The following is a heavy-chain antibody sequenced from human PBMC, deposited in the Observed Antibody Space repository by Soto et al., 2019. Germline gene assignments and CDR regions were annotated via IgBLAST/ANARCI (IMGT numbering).Heavy chain of an antibody. D-gene: IGHD3-10*01. CDR3: ARGKRYYGSGSSPHRYYYYYGMDV. CDR2: IYYSGST. Sequence: QVQLQESGPGLVKPSQTLSLTCTVSGGSISSGGYYWSWIRQHPGKGLEWIGYIYYSGSTYYNPSLKSRVTISVDTSKNQFSLKLSSVTAADTAVYYCARGKRYYGSGSSPHRYYYYYGMDVWGQGTTVTVSS. V-gene: IGHV4-31*03. J-gene: IGHJ6*02. CDR1: GGSISSGGYY.